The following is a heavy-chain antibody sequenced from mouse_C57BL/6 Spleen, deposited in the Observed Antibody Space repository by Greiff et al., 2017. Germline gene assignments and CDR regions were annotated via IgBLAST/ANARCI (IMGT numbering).Heavy chain of an antibody. CDR3: ARWNCGSGHYFAMDY. Sequence: QVQLQQPGAELVKPGASVKLSCKASCYTFTSYWMHWVKQRPGQGLEWIGMIHPNSGSTNYNEKFKSKATLTVDKSSSTAYMQLSSLTSEDSAVYYCARWNCGSGHYFAMDYRGQGTSVTVSS. D-gene: IGHD1-1*01. V-gene: IGHV1-64*01. CDR1: CYTFTSYW. CDR2: IHPNSGST. J-gene: IGHJ4*01.